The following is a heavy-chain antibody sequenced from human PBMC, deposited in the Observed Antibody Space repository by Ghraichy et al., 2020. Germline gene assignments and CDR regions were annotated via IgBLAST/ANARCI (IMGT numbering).Heavy chain of an antibody. J-gene: IGHJ5*02. CDR3: ARGGRDCSDGSCYAS. CDR1: GASISSGAYY. Sequence: SLNISCTVSGASISSGAYYWSWIRQHPGKGLEWIGYIYYSGSTYYNPSLKSRTTISVDTSKNQFSLKLSSVTAADTAVYYCARGGRDCSDGSCYASWGQGTLVTVSS. D-gene: IGHD2-15*01. V-gene: IGHV4-31*03. CDR2: IYYSGST.